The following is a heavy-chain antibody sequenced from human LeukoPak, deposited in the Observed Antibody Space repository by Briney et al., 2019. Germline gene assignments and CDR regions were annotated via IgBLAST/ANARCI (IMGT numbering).Heavy chain of an antibody. J-gene: IGHJ4*02. Sequence: ASVKVSCKASGYTFTGYYMHWVRQAPGQGLEWMGWINPNSGGTNYAQKFQGRVTMTRDTSISTAYMELSSLRSEDTAVYYCASIAVAGRGGFDYWGQGTLVTVSS. CDR3: ASIAVAGRGGFDY. D-gene: IGHD6-19*01. V-gene: IGHV1-2*02. CDR1: GYTFTGYY. CDR2: INPNSGGT.